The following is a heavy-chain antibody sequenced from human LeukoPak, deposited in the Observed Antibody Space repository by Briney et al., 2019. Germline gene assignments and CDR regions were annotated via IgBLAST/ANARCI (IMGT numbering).Heavy chain of an antibody. J-gene: IGHJ5*02. CDR3: ARQEQQLIYNWFDP. V-gene: IGHV4-34*01. Sequence: SETLSLTCAVYGGSFSYYYWSWIRQPPGKGLEWIGEINQSGSTNYNPSLKSRVTISVDTSKNQFSLKLSSVTAADTAVYYCARQEQQLIYNWFDPWGQGTLVTVSS. CDR1: GGSFSYYY. CDR2: INQSGST. D-gene: IGHD6-13*01.